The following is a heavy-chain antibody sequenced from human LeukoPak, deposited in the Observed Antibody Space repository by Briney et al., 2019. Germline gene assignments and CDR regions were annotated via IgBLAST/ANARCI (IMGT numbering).Heavy chain of an antibody. V-gene: IGHV3-48*01. D-gene: IGHD2-15*01. CDR2: ISTSSSII. Sequence: PGGSLRLSCAASGFTFSSYSMNWVRQAPGKGLEWVSYISTSSSIIYYADSVKGRFTVSRDNAKNSLYLQMNSLRAEDTAVYYCAKDGGSDPDSFDIWGQGTMVTVSS. CDR3: AKDGGSDPDSFDI. J-gene: IGHJ3*02. CDR1: GFTFSSYS.